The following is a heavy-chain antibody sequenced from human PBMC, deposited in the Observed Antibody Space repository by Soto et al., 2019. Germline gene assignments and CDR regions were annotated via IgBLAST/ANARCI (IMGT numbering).Heavy chain of an antibody. J-gene: IGHJ6*02. V-gene: IGHV3-43D*03. CDR1: GFNFDDYA. CDR2: ISWDGGST. D-gene: IGHD3-22*01. Sequence: GGSLRLSCAASGFNFDDYAMHWVRQAPGKGLEWVSLISWDGGSTYYADSVKGRFTISRDNSKNSLYLLMNSLRAEDTALYYCAKDNAPYDSSGYYYYYGMDVWGQGTAVTVSS. CDR3: AKDNAPYDSSGYYYYYGMDV.